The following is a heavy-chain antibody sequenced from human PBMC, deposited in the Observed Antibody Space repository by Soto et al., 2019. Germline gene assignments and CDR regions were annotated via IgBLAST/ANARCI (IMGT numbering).Heavy chain of an antibody. CDR1: GYTFTGSY. CDR3: ARERLLWFEELPSPDNWFYP. CDR2: INPNSGGA. D-gene: IGHD3-10*01. V-gene: IGHV1-2*02. J-gene: IGHJ5*02. Sequence: ASVKVSCKASGYTFTGSYMHWVRQAPGQGLEWMGWINPNSGGANYAQKFQGRVTMTRDTFISTAYMERSRRRSDDTARDYCARERLLWFEELPSPDNWFYPGGQGTLDTGSS.